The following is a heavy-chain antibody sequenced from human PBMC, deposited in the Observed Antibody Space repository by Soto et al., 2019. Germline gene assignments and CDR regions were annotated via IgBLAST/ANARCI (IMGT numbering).Heavy chain of an antibody. J-gene: IGHJ6*02. CDR2: IWYDGSNK. V-gene: IGHV3-33*01. Sequence: GSLRLSCAASGFTFNIYGMHWVRQAPGKGLEWVAIIWYDGSNKYYADSVKGRFTISRDNSKNTLYLQMKSLRAEETAVYYCAREVREHDYYYYCMDVLGQLTTVTVSS. CDR3: AREVREHDYYYYCMDV. D-gene: IGHD3-10*01. CDR1: GFTFNIYG.